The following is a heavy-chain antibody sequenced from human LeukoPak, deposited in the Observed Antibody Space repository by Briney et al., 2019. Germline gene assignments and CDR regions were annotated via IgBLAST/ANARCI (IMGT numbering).Heavy chain of an antibody. Sequence: PGGSLRLSCTVSGLTVSSNSMSWVRQAPGKGLEWVSFIYSDNTHYSDSVKGRFTISRDNSKNTLYLQMNSLRAEDTAVYYCARDKMGSSCDWGQGTLVTVSS. V-gene: IGHV3-53*01. CDR3: ARDKMGSSCD. CDR2: IYSDNT. CDR1: GLTVSSNS. J-gene: IGHJ4*02. D-gene: IGHD6-13*01.